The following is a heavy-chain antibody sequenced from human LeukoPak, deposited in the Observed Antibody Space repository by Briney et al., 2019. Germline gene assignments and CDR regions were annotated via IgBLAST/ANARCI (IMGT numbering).Heavy chain of an antibody. D-gene: IGHD3-9*01. CDR1: GFTFSSYA. CDR2: ISGSGGST. CDR3: AKEVRRYFDWLPNGDY. V-gene: IGHV3-23*01. J-gene: IGHJ4*02. Sequence: GGSLRLSCAASGFTFSSYAMSWVRQAPGKGLEWVSAISGSGGSTYYADSVKGRFTISRDNSKNTLYLQINSLRAEDTAVYYCAKEVRRYFDWLPNGDYWGQGTLVTVSS.